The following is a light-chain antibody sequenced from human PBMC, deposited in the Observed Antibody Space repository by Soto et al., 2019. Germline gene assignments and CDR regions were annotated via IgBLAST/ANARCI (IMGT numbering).Light chain of an antibody. V-gene: IGKV1-39*01. CDR3: QQSYSTLFT. CDR2: AAS. Sequence: DIQMTQSPSSLSASVGDSVTITCRASQDISSYLNWYQLKPGKAPKLLIYAASTLHSGVPSRFSGSESGTDFTLTISSLQPEDFATYYCQQSYSTLFTFGPGTKVDFK. CDR1: QDISSY. J-gene: IGKJ3*01.